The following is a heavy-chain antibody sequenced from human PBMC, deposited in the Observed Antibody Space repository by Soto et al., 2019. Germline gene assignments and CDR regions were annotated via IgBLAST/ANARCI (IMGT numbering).Heavy chain of an antibody. CDR1: VGSIYTNDYY. Sequence: SETMSLTCTVSVGSIYTNDYYWGWIRQPPGRGLEWIGNIDYNGVTYYNRSLKSRVSISRDTSKNQFSLRLTSVTAADTALYQCGKVWVAATAQTEQDSWGPGKLVTVSS. D-gene: IGHD2-15*01. J-gene: IGHJ4*02. CDR3: GKVWVAATAQTEQDS. V-gene: IGHV4-39*01. CDR2: IDYNGVT.